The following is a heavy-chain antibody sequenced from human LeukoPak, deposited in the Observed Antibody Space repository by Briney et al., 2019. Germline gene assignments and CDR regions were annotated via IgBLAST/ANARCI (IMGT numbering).Heavy chain of an antibody. V-gene: IGHV3-23*01. Sequence: PGGSLRLSCVASGFTFNSYAMYWVRQAPGKGLEWVSGIFGSGGSTHYADSAKGRFTISRDNSKNTVYLQMNSLRAEDTAVYYCAKTSTGYSSGRYPGWPVDYWGQGTLVTVSS. CDR3: AKTSTGYSSGRYPGWPVDY. CDR2: IFGSGGST. CDR1: GFTFNSYA. D-gene: IGHD6-19*01. J-gene: IGHJ4*02.